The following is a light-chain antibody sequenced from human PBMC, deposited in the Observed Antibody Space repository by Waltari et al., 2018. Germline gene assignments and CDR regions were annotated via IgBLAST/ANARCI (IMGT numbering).Light chain of an antibody. Sequence: QSALTQPASVSGYPGQPIPISCSGTDIDVGSCDFVSWYQQHPGKAPHLIIYEVSNRPSGISNRFSASKSGNTASLTISGLQAEDEADYYCSSYTTSSAPGVFGTGTRVTVL. CDR2: EVS. J-gene: IGLJ1*01. CDR1: DIDVGSCDF. V-gene: IGLV2-14*01. CDR3: SSYTTSSAPGV.